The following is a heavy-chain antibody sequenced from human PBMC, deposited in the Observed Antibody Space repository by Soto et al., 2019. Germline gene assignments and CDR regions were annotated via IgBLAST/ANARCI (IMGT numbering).Heavy chain of an antibody. CDR3: SRIPRPGGYVDY. CDR1: GGTFSSDSCY. D-gene: IGHD5-12*01. V-gene: IGHV4-61*01. CDR2: IYFSGTT. J-gene: IGHJ4*02. Sequence: SETLCLTCSVSGGTFSSDSCYWGWLRQPPGAGLEWIGYIYFSGTTNYNPSLESRVTILVDSSKNQFSLKLSSVTAADTDVYYFSRIPRPGGYVDYWGQGTLGTVSS.